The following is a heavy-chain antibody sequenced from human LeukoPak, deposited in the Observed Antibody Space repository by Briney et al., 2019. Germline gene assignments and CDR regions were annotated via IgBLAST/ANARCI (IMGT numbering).Heavy chain of an antibody. D-gene: IGHD2-2*02. CDR1: GYSFTSYW. V-gene: IGHV5-51*01. CDR2: IYPGDSDT. Sequence: GESLKISCKGSGYSFTSYWIGWVRQMPGKGLEWMGIIYPGDSDTRYSPSFQGQVTISADKSISTAYLQWSSLKASDTAMYYCARRVVVPAAIQGDAFDTWGQGTMVTVSS. J-gene: IGHJ3*02. CDR3: ARRVVVPAAIQGDAFDT.